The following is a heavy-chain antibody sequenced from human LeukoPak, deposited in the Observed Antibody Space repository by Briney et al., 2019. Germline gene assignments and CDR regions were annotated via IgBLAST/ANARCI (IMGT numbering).Heavy chain of an antibody. CDR3: ARVSYYDSGYYFDH. CDR1: GYIFTAYW. V-gene: IGHV1-2*06. CDR2: INLNTGGT. Sequence: ASVKVSCKASGYIFTAYWMHWVRQAPGQGLEWMGRINLNTGGTNHAQKFRGRVTMTRDTSISTAYMDLSSLKSDDTAVYYCARVSYYDSGYYFDHWGQGTLVIASS. J-gene: IGHJ4*02. D-gene: IGHD3-10*01.